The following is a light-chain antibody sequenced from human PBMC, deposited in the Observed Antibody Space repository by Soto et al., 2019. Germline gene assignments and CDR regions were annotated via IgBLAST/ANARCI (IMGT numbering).Light chain of an antibody. Sequence: QSVLTQPASVSGSPGQSITISCTGNSSDVGGYNYVSWYQQHPGNAPKLMIYDVSNRPSGVSNRFSGSKSGNTASLTISGLQAEDEADYYCSSYTSSSTYVFGTGTKVTVL. CDR3: SSYTSSSTYV. CDR2: DVS. V-gene: IGLV2-14*01. CDR1: SSDVGGYNY. J-gene: IGLJ1*01.